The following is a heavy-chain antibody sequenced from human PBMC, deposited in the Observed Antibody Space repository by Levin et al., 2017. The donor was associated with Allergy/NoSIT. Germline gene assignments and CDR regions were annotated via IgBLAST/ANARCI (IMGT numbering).Heavy chain of an antibody. Sequence: PGGSLRLSCAASGFTFSSYGMHWVRQAPGKGLEWVAVISSDGRKKFYADSVKGRFTIPRANSKNTLDLQMNSLRAEDTAMYYCAKDVYGSGWYPLGNDAFEMWGQGTKVSVSS. J-gene: IGHJ3*02. V-gene: IGHV3-30*18. D-gene: IGHD6-19*01. CDR1: GFTFSSYG. CDR2: ISSDGRKK. CDR3: AKDVYGSGWYPLGNDAFEM.